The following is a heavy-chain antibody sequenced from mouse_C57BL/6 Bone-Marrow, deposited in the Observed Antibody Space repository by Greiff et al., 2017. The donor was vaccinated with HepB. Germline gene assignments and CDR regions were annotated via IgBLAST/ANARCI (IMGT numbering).Heavy chain of an antibody. Sequence: EVQLQQSVAELVRPGASVKLSCTASGFNIKSTYMHWVKQRPEQGLEWIGRIDPANGNTKYAPKFQGKATITADTSSNTAYLQLSSLTSEDTAIYYCAPIITTVVARDFDVWGTGTTVTVSS. V-gene: IGHV14-3*01. CDR3: APIITTVVARDFDV. D-gene: IGHD1-1*01. J-gene: IGHJ1*03. CDR2: IDPANGNT. CDR1: GFNIKSTY.